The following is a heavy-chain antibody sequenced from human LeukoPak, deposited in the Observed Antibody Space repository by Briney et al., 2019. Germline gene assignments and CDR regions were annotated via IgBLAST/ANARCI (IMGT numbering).Heavy chain of an antibody. CDR2: IYTSGST. V-gene: IGHV4-4*09. CDR3: ARSYSGYDYY. Sequence: SETLSLTCTVSGGSISSYYWGWIRQPPGKGLEWIGYIYTSGSTNYNPSLKSRVTISVDTSKNQFSLKLSSVTAADTAVYYCARSYSGYDYYWGQGTLVTVSS. J-gene: IGHJ4*02. CDR1: GGSISSYY. D-gene: IGHD5-12*01.